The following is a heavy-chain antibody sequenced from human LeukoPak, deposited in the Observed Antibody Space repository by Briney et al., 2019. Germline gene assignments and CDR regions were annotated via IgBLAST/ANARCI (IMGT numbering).Heavy chain of an antibody. J-gene: IGHJ4*02. V-gene: IGHV5-10-1*01. Sequence: GESLKISCKGSGFSFTSYWISWVRQMPGKGLEWMGRFDPSDSYTNYIPSFQGHVTISADKSISTAYLQWSSLKASDTAMYYCARSVSSSSWYTAPYYFDYRGQGTLVTVSS. CDR3: ARSVSSSSWYTAPYYFDY. D-gene: IGHD6-13*01. CDR1: GFSFTSYW. CDR2: FDPSDSYT.